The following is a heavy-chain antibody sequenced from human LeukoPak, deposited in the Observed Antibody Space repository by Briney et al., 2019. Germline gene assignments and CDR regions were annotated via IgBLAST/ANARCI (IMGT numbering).Heavy chain of an antibody. D-gene: IGHD3-22*01. Sequence: SETLSLTSTVSGGSISSYYWSWIRQPPGKGLEWIGYIYYSGSTNYNPSLKSRVTISVDTSKNQFSLKLSSVTAADTAVYYCASGDSSGYLFDYWGQGTLVTVSS. J-gene: IGHJ4*02. CDR3: ASGDSSGYLFDY. CDR1: GGSISSYY. V-gene: IGHV4-59*01. CDR2: IYYSGST.